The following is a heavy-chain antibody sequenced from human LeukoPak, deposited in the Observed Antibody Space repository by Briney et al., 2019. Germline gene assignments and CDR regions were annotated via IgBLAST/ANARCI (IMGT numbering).Heavy chain of an antibody. CDR2: ISGSGGST. CDR3: AKASMRTPWIQLH. V-gene: IGHV3-23*01. Sequence: GGSLRLSCAASGFTFSSYAMSWVRQAPGTGLEWVSAISGSGGSTYYADSVKGRFTISGENSKNALYLRMNSLRAEDTAVYYCAKASMRTPWIQLHWGQGTLVTVSS. CDR1: GFTFSSYA. D-gene: IGHD5-18*01. J-gene: IGHJ4*02.